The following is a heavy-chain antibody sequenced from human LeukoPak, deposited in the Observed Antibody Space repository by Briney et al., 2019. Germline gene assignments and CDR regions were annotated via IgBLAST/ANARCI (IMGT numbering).Heavy chain of an antibody. CDR2: ISYDGGNK. CDR3: AGDYSSSFFDY. CDR1: GFTFSSYA. J-gene: IGHJ4*02. D-gene: IGHD6-13*01. V-gene: IGHV3-30*04. Sequence: GRSLRLSCAASGFTFSSYAMHWVRQAPGKGLEWVAVISYDGGNKYYADSVKGRFTISRDNSKNTLYLQMNSLRAEDTAVYYCAGDYSSSFFDYWGQGTLVTVSS.